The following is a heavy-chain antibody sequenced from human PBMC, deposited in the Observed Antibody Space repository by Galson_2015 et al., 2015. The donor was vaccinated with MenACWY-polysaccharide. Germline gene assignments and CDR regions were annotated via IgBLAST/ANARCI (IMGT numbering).Heavy chain of an antibody. Sequence: SLRLSCAASGFTFSNSAMSWVRQAPGKGLEWVSALSASGATTYYADSVKGRFTISRDNPKNTVYLQMNSLRAEDTAVYFCAKDWGDGYSDHWYNKGMDVWGQGTPVTVSS. J-gene: IGHJ6*02. V-gene: IGHV3-23*01. CDR3: AKDWGDGYSDHWYNKGMDV. CDR2: LSASGATT. CDR1: GFTFSNSA. D-gene: IGHD5-12*01.